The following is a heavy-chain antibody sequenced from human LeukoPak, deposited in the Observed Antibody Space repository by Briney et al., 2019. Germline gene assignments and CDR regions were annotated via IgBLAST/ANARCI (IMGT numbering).Heavy chain of an antibody. D-gene: IGHD3-22*01. CDR3: ARGGLLMARSSGYYYGRFDY. Sequence: GASVKVSCKASGYTFTSYYVHWVRQAPGQGLEWMGIIDPSGGSTSYAQKFQGRVTVTRDMSTSTVYMELSRLRSDDTAVYYCARGGLLMARSSGYYYGRFDYWGQGTLVTVSS. J-gene: IGHJ4*02. CDR2: IDPSGGST. V-gene: IGHV1-46*01. CDR1: GYTFTSYY.